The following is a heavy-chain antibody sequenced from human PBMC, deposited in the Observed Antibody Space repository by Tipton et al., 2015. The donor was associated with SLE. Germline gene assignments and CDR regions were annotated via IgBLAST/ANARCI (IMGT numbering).Heavy chain of an antibody. Sequence: GSLRLSCAASGFTFSSYWMSWVRQAPGKGLEWVANIKQDGSEKYYVDSVKGRFTISRDNSKNTLYLQMNSLRAEDTAVYYCARGIWIVVVPAAQDYYYMDVWGKGTTVTVSS. D-gene: IGHD2-2*01. V-gene: IGHV3-7*04. CDR1: GFTFSSYW. J-gene: IGHJ6*03. CDR2: IKQDGSEK. CDR3: ARGIWIVVVPAAQDYYYMDV.